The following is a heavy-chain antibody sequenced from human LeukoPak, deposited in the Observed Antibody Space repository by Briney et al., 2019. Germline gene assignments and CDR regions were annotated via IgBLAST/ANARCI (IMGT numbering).Heavy chain of an antibody. CDR2: INHGGST. J-gene: IGHJ4*02. V-gene: IGHV4-39*07. CDR3: ARATYYYDSGGYRGGYYFDY. D-gene: IGHD3-22*01. CDR1: GGSISSSSYY. Sequence: PSETLSLTCTVSGGSISSSSYYWGWIRQPPGEGLEWIGEINHGGSTNYNPSLKSRVTILVDTSNNQFSLKLSSVTAADPAVYYCARATYYYDSGGYRGGYYFDYWGQGTLVTVSS.